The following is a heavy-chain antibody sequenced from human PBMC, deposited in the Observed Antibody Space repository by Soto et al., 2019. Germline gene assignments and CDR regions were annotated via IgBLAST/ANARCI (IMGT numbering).Heavy chain of an antibody. CDR2: IYYSGTT. CDR1: GDSISSYY. D-gene: IGHD2-15*01. CDR3: ARTRDQYCSGGSCYYYYYMDV. J-gene: IGHJ6*03. V-gene: IGHV4-59*08. Sequence: SETLSLTCTVSGDSISSYYWSWIRQPPGRGLEWIGYIYYSGTTMYNPSLESRVTISVDTSKNQFSLSLSSVTAADTAVYYFARTRDQYCSGGSCYYYYYMDVWGKGTTVTVSS.